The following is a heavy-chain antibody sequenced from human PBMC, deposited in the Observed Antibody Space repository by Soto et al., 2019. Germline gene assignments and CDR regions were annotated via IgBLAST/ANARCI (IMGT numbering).Heavy chain of an antibody. CDR2: IWYDGSNK. J-gene: IGHJ6*03. V-gene: IGHV3-33*01. CDR1: GFTFSSYG. D-gene: IGHD2-2*01. CDR3: ARDREDCSSTSCFLYMDV. Sequence: GGSLRLSCAASGFTFSSYGMHWVRQAPGKGLEWVAVIWYDGSNKYYADSVKGRFTISRDNSKNTLYLQMNSLRAEDTAVYYCARDREDCSSTSCFLYMDVWGKGTTVTVSS.